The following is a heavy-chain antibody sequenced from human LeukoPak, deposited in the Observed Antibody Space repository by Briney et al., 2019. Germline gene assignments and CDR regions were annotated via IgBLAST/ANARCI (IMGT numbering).Heavy chain of an antibody. CDR3: ARVGGGTLGPAGIHDY. V-gene: IGHV1-69*06. J-gene: IGHJ4*02. CDR2: IIPIFGTA. CDR1: GGTFSSYA. D-gene: IGHD2-15*01. Sequence: ASVKVSCKASGGTFSSYAISWVRQAPGQGLEWMGGIIPIFGTAKYAQKFQGRVTITADKSTSTAYMELSSLRSEDTAVYYCARVGGGTLGPAGIHDYWGQGTLVTVSS.